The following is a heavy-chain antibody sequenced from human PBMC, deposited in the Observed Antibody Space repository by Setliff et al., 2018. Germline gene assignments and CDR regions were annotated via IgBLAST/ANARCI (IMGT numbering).Heavy chain of an antibody. CDR1: GDSITSRGYY. Sequence: PSETLSLTCTVSGDSITSRGYYWSWIRQPAGKRLEWIGRTYASGITDYNPSFKSRVTISAVTSKNQLSLRFISVTAADTAVYYCARTSLGRWIDPWGQGTLVTVSS. D-gene: IGHD3-16*01. J-gene: IGHJ5*02. CDR3: ARTSLGRWIDP. CDR2: TYASGIT. V-gene: IGHV4-61*02.